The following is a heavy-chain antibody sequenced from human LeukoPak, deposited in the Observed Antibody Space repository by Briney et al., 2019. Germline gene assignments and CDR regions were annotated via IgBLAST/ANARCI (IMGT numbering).Heavy chain of an antibody. J-gene: IGHJ4*02. CDR1: GGTFSSYA. CDR2: ITPILGTS. V-gene: IGHV1-69*05. D-gene: IGHD6-13*01. Sequence: ASVKVSCKASGGTFSSYAFSWVRQAPGQGLEWMGGITPILGTSNYAQKFQGRVTITTDEPTSTAYMELSSLRSEDTAVYYCATGIAAAASSGGVYWGQGTLVTVSS. CDR3: ATGIAAAASSGGVY.